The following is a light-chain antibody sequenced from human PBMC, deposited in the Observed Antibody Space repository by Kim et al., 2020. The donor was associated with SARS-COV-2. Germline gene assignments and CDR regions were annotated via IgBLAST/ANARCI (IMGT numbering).Light chain of an antibody. CDR1: QGIRND. CDR3: LQDYNYPFT. CDR2: AAP. J-gene: IGKJ3*01. Sequence: ASVGDRVTITCRASQGIRNDLGWYQQKPGKAPKLLIYAAPSLQSGVPSRFSGSGSGTDFTLTISSLQPEDFATYYCLQDYNYPFTFGPGTKVDIK. V-gene: IGKV1-6*01.